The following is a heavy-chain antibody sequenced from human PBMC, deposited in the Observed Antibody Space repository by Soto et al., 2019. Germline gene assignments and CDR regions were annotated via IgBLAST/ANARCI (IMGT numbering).Heavy chain of an antibody. D-gene: IGHD6-19*01. J-gene: IGHJ5*02. Sequence: GASVKVSCKASGYTFTSYGISWVRQAPGQGLEWMGWISAYNGNTNYAQKLQGRVTMTTDTSTSTAYMELRSPRSDDTAVYYCARDRGSSGWYQVDPWGQGTLVTVSS. CDR3: ARDRGSSGWYQVDP. V-gene: IGHV1-18*01. CDR1: GYTFTSYG. CDR2: ISAYNGNT.